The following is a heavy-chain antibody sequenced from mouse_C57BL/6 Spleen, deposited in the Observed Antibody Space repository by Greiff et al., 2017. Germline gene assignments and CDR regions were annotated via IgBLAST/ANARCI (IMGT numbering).Heavy chain of an antibody. V-gene: IGHV1-15*01. CDR2: IDPETGGT. J-gene: IGHJ3*01. CDR1: GYTFTDYE. CDR3: TRWVAY. Sequence: QVHVKQSGAELVRPGASVTLSCKASGYTFTDYEMHWVKQTPVHGLEWIGAIDPETGGTAYNQKFKGKAILTADKSSSTAYMELRSLTSEDSAVYYCTRWVAYWGQGTLVTVSA.